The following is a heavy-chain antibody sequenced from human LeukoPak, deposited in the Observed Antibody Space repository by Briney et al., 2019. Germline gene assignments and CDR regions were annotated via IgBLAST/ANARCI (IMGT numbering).Heavy chain of an antibody. J-gene: IGHJ4*02. Sequence: SETLSLTCTVSGGSISSGSYYWGWIRQPPGKGLEWIGSIYYSGDTYYNPSLKTRVTMSVDTSKNRFSLKLSSVTAADTALYYCARDRQQLVRGDYFDYWGQGTLVTVSS. D-gene: IGHD6-13*01. V-gene: IGHV4-39*07. CDR3: ARDRQQLVRGDYFDY. CDR1: GGSISSGSYY. CDR2: IYYSGDT.